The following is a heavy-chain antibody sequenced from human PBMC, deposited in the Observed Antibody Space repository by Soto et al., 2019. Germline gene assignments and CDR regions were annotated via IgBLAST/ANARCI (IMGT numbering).Heavy chain of an antibody. CDR2: ISSSSSYI. D-gene: IGHD3-16*01. CDR1: GFTFSSYS. Sequence: EVQLVESGGGLVKPGGSLRLSCAASGFTFSSYSMNWVRQAPGKGLEWVSSISSSSSYIYYADSVKGRFTISRDNAKNSLYLQMNSLRAEDTAGYYCARDWGGEGTFDYWGQGTLVTVSS. J-gene: IGHJ4*02. V-gene: IGHV3-21*01. CDR3: ARDWGGEGTFDY.